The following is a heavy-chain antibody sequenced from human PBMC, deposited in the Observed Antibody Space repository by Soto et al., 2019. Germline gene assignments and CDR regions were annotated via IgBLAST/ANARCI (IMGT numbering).Heavy chain of an antibody. CDR1: GFTFDDYG. CDR2: INWNGGST. J-gene: IGHJ4*02. V-gene: IGHV3-20*04. CDR3: ARDQKWELLHGGGLPLFDY. Sequence: EVQLVESGGGVVRPGGSLRLSCAASGFTFDDYGMSWVRQAPGKGLEWVSGINWNGGSTGYADSVKGRFTISRDNAKNSLYLQMNSLRAEDTALYYCARDQKWELLHGGGLPLFDYWGQGTLVTVSS. D-gene: IGHD1-26*01.